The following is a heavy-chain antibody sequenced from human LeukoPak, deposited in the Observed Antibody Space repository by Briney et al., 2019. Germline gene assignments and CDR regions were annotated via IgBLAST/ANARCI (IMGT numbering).Heavy chain of an antibody. CDR2: IIPMFGAV. J-gene: IGHJ4*02. V-gene: IGHV1-69*06. D-gene: IGHD3-22*01. CDR3: VRDYDISGPQKNFFDY. CDR1: GGTFSSYA. Sequence: ASVKVSCKASGGTFSSYAITWVRQAPGQGLQWMGGIIPMFGAVNYAQKFQGRVTITADKSTGTAYMELSSLRSEDTAVYYCVRDYDISGPQKNFFDYWGQGTLVTVSS.